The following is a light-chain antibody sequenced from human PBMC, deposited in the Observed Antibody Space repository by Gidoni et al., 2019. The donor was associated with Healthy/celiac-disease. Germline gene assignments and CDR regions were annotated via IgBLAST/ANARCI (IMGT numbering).Light chain of an antibody. Sequence: QSVLTQPPSASGTPGQRVTIPCSGSSSNSASNYVYWYQQLPATAPNLLIYRNNQRPSWVPVHFAGSKSGTSSSLAISVLRSEDEADYYCAAWDDSLSGRVVFGGGTKLTVL. CDR1: SSNSASNY. V-gene: IGLV1-47*01. CDR3: AAWDDSLSGRVV. CDR2: RNN. J-gene: IGLJ2*01.